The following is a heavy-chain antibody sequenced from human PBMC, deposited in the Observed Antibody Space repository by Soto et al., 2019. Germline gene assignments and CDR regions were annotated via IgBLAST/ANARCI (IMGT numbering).Heavy chain of an antibody. CDR2: VYYSGST. CDR3: ARGPLGYCISTSCYPYFDY. CDR1: GACITGGGYY. D-gene: IGHD2-2*01. Sequence: SETLSLTCTVSGACITGGGYYWRWISHHPEKGLQWIGYVYYSGSTYYNPSLKSRLTIPVDTSKNQFSLKLSSVTAADTAVYYCARGPLGYCISTSCYPYFDYWGQGTLVTVSS. J-gene: IGHJ4*02. V-gene: IGHV4-31*03.